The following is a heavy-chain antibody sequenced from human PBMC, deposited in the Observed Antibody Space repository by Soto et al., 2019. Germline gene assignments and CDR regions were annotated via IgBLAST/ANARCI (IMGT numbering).Heavy chain of an antibody. J-gene: IGHJ4*02. V-gene: IGHV4-31*03. D-gene: IGHD4-17*01. CDR1: GGSISSGGYY. CDR3: ARVLTTVTTRTFDY. Sequence: QVQLQESGPGLVKPSQTLSLTCTVSGGSISSGGYYWSWIRQHTGKGLEWIGYIYYSGNTYYNPSIKSRVTISGDTSKNQFSLKLSSVTAADTAVYYCARVLTTVTTRTFDYWGQGTLVTVSS. CDR2: IYYSGNT.